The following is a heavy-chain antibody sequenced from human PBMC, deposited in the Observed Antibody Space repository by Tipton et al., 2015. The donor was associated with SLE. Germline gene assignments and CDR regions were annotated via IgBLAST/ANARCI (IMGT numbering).Heavy chain of an antibody. CDR1: GGSFSGYY. V-gene: IGHV4-4*09. D-gene: IGHD3-9*01. CDR2: IYTSGST. CDR3: ATPYYDILTGYDAFDI. J-gene: IGHJ3*02. Sequence: TLSLTCAVYGGSFSGYYWSWIRQPPGKGLEWIGYIYTSGSTNYNPSLKSRVTISVDTSKNQFSLKLSSVTAADTAVYYCATPYYDILTGYDAFDIWGQGTMVTVSS.